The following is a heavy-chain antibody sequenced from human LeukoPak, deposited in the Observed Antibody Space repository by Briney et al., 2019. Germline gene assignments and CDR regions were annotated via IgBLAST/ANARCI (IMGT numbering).Heavy chain of an antibody. CDR1: GFTFSSYA. Sequence: GGSLRLSCAASGFTFSSYAMSWVRQAPGKGLEGVSGISGSDGSTYYADSVKGRFTMSRDNSKNTLYLQMNSLRAEDTAIYYCAKEVGVAGTPYFDYWGQGTLVTVSS. CDR2: ISGSDGST. CDR3: AKEVGVAGTPYFDY. V-gene: IGHV3-23*01. D-gene: IGHD6-19*01. J-gene: IGHJ4*02.